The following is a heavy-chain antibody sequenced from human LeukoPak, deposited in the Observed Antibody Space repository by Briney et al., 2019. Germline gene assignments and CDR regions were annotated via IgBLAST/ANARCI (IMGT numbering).Heavy chain of an antibody. Sequence: GGSLRLSCAASGFSFSSYWMHWVRQAPGKGLVWVSRIKSDGKTNYADSVKGRFTISRDNAKNIVSLQMSSLRAEDTGVYYCARAPSEIGGYYPEYFRHWGQGTLVTVSS. CDR3: ARAPSEIGGYYPEYFRH. D-gene: IGHD3-22*01. CDR1: GFSFSSYW. V-gene: IGHV3-74*01. J-gene: IGHJ1*01. CDR2: IKSDGKT.